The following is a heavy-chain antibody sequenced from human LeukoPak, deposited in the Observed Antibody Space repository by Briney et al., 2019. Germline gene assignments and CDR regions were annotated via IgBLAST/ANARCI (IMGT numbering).Heavy chain of an antibody. CDR1: GFTFSSYS. D-gene: IGHD5-18*01. V-gene: IGHV3-21*01. Sequence: GGSLRLSCAASGFTFSSYSMNWVRQAPGKGLEWASSISSSSSYIYYADSVKGRFTISRDNAKNSLYLQMNSLRAEDTAVYYCARGLGYSYGYGYWGQGTLVTVSS. CDR3: ARGLGYSYGYGY. J-gene: IGHJ4*02. CDR2: ISSSSSYI.